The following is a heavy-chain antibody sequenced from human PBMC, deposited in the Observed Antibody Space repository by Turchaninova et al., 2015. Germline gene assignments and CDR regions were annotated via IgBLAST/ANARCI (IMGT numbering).Heavy chain of an antibody. CDR3: ARHPSPFTIFGVVIGNWFDP. CDR2: IYYSGST. V-gene: IGHV4-39*01. Sequence: QLQLQESGPGLVKPSETLSLPCTVSVGSISSSSYYWGWIRQPPGKGLEWIGIIYYSGSTYYNPSLKSRVTISVDTSKTQFSLKLSSVTAADTAVYYCARHPSPFTIFGVVIGNWFDPWGQGTLVTVSS. D-gene: IGHD3-3*01. CDR1: VGSISSSSYY. J-gene: IGHJ5*02.